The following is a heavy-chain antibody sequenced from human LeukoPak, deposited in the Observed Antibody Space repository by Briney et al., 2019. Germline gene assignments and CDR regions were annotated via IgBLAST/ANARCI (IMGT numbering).Heavy chain of an antibody. V-gene: IGHV3-30*02. Sequence: GGSLRLSCAASGFTFSSYGMHWVRQAPGKGLEWVAFIRYDGSNKYYADSVKGRFTISRDNSKNTLYLQMNSLRAEDTAVYYCAKDAVIPNYFDYWGQGTLVTVSS. J-gene: IGHJ4*02. CDR1: GFTFSSYG. D-gene: IGHD2-21*01. CDR3: AKDAVIPNYFDY. CDR2: IRYDGSNK.